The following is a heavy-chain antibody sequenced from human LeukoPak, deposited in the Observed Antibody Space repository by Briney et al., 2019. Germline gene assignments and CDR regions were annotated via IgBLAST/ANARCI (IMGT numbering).Heavy chain of an antibody. V-gene: IGHV1-2*02. CDR2: INPNSGDR. CDR1: GYTFSGYY. Sequence: ASVTVSCKASGYTFSGYYMHWVRQAPGQGLEWMGWINPNSGDRNNAQKFQGRVTMTSDTSISTAYMELSRLRSDDTAVYYCARAVAEVVNWFDPWGQGTLVTVFS. D-gene: IGHD6-13*01. J-gene: IGHJ5*02. CDR3: ARAVAEVVNWFDP.